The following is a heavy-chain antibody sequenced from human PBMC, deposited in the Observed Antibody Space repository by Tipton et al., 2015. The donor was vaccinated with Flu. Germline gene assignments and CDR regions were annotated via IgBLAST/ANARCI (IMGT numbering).Heavy chain of an antibody. CDR3: VRRGAVAFNWFDP. D-gene: IGHD6-19*01. CDR2: IYPGDSDT. Sequence: GWIRQPPGKGLEWMGIIYPGDSDTRYSPSFQGQVTISADKSISTAYLQWSSLKASDTAMYYCVRRGAVAFNWFDPWGQGILVTVSS. V-gene: IGHV5-51*01. J-gene: IGHJ5*02.